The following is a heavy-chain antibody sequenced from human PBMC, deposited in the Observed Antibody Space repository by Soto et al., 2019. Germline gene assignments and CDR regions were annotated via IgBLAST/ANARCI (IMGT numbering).Heavy chain of an antibody. CDR3: ARVAPIYYDSSGPIFDP. J-gene: IGHJ5*02. D-gene: IGHD3-22*01. Sequence: PSETLSLTCTVSGGSISSGGYYWSWIRQHPGKGLEWIGYIYYSGSTYYNPSLKSRVTISVDTSKNQFSLKLSSVTAADTAVYYCARVAPIYYDSSGPIFDPWGQGTPVTVSS. CDR1: GGSISSGGYY. V-gene: IGHV4-31*03. CDR2: IYYSGST.